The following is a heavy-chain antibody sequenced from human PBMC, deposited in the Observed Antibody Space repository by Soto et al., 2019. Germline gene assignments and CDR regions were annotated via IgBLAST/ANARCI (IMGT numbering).Heavy chain of an antibody. CDR2: IDSDGTTT. D-gene: IGHD3-22*01. CDR3: ASVGDSAYYLGPFEY. CDR1: GFTFRRYW. V-gene: IGHV3-74*03. Sequence: EVQVVESGGGLVQPGGSLRLSCVASGFTFRRYWMHWVRQAPGKGLVWVSRIDSDGTTTQYEGSVRGRFTISRDNAKNTPSRQINAPRAWDTAVYYYASVGDSAYYLGPFEYWGKGTLVTVPP. J-gene: IGHJ4*02.